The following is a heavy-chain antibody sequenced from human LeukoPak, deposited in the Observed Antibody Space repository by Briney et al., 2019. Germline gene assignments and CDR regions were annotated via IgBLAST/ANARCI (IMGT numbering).Heavy chain of an antibody. D-gene: IGHD3-22*01. CDR2: INPNSGGT. CDR3: ARSYYDSSGYYYFQH. Sequence: ASVKVSCKASGYTFTGYYMHWVRRAPGQGLEWMGWINPNSGGTNYAQKFQGWVTMTRDTSISTAYMELSRLRSDDTAVYYCARSYYDSSGYYYFQHWGQGTLVTVSS. V-gene: IGHV1-2*04. CDR1: GYTFTGYY. J-gene: IGHJ1*01.